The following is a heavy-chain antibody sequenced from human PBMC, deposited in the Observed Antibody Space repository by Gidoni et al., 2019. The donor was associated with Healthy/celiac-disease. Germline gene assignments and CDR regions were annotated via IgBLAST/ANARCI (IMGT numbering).Heavy chain of an antibody. Sequence: QVQLQESGPGLVTPSETLSLTCTVSGGSISSYYWSWIRQPAGKGLEWIGRIYTSGSTNYNPSLKSRVTMSVDTSKNQFSLKLSSVTAADTAVYYCARGGYYDSSGYRYFDYWGQGTLVTVSS. CDR2: IYTSGST. V-gene: IGHV4-4*07. D-gene: IGHD3-22*01. CDR1: GGSISSYY. CDR3: ARGGYYDSSGYRYFDY. J-gene: IGHJ4*02.